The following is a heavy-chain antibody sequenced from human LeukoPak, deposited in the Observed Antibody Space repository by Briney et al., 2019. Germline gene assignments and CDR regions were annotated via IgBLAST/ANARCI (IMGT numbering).Heavy chain of an antibody. J-gene: IGHJ3*02. V-gene: IGHV3-20*01. CDR2: INWNGGST. Sequence: GGSLRLSCAASGFTFDDYGMSWVRQAPGKGLEWVSGINWNGGSTGYADSVKGRFTISRDNAKISLYLQMNSLRAEDTALYHCARGYYDILTGYSPRGAFDIWGQGTMVTVSS. CDR1: GFTFDDYG. CDR3: ARGYYDILTGYSPRGAFDI. D-gene: IGHD3-9*01.